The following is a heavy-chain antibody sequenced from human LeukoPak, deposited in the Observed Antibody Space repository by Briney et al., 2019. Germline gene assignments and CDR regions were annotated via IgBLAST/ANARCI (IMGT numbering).Heavy chain of an antibody. CDR3: ARDRKDGYSYGPYYYYGMDV. J-gene: IGHJ6*02. D-gene: IGHD5-18*01. CDR1: GYTFTSYG. CDR2: ISAYNGNT. V-gene: IGHV1-18*01. Sequence: ASVKVSCKASGYTFTSYGISWVRQAPGQGLEWMGWISAYNGNTNYAQKLQGRVTMTTDTSTSTAYMELRSLRSDDTAVYYCARDRKDGYSYGPYYYYGMDVWVQGTTVTVSS.